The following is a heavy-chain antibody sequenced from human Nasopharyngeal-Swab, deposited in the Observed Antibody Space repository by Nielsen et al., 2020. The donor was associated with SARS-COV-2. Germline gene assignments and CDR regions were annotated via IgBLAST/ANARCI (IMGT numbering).Heavy chain of an antibody. V-gene: IGHV3-23*01. Sequence: GESLKISCAASGFTFSSYSMNWVRQAPGKGLEWVSHISVDGRSTYHADSVKGRFTISRDNSKNTLYLQMNSLRAEDTAVYFCAKDWRYGGGYWGQGTLVTVSS. D-gene: IGHD4/OR15-4a*01. CDR2: ISVDGRST. CDR1: GFTFSSYS. CDR3: AKDWRYGGGY. J-gene: IGHJ4*02.